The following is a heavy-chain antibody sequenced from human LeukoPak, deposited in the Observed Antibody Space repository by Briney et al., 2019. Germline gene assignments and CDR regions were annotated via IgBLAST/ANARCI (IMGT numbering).Heavy chain of an antibody. CDR1: GGTFSSYP. CDR2: IIPIFGTA. J-gene: IGHJ4*02. Sequence: GASVKVSCKASGGTFSSYPISWVRQAPGQGLEWMGGIIPIFGTANYAQKFQGRVTITADESTSTAYMELSSLRSEDTAVYYCAREPLIAVAGTQYYFDYWGQGTLVTVSS. CDR3: AREPLIAVAGTQYYFDY. V-gene: IGHV1-69*01. D-gene: IGHD6-19*01.